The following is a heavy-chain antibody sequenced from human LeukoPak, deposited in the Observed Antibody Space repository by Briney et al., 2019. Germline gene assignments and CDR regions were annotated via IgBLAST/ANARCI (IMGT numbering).Heavy chain of an antibody. CDR1: GFTFSSYW. CDR2: INSDGSST. D-gene: IGHD2-21*01. J-gene: IGHJ2*01. CDR3: ARALYRQHIVVVNAKNYWYFDL. Sequence: PGGSLRLSCAASGFTFSSYWMHWVRQAPGKGLVWVSRINSDGSSTSYADSVKGRFTISRDNAKNTLYLQMNSLRAEDTAVYYCARALYRQHIVVVNAKNYWYFDLWGQGTLVTVSS. V-gene: IGHV3-74*01.